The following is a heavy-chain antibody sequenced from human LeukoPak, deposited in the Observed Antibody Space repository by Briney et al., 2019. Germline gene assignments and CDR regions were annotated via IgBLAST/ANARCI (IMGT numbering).Heavy chain of an antibody. D-gene: IGHD3-3*01. Sequence: GGSLRLSCTASGFNFSNYWMSWVRQAPGKGREWVANIKQEGSEKYYVDSVKGRFTISRDHAKNSLYLQMNSLRAEETAVYYCARETVFGVVVPTYYFDYWGQGTLVTVSS. CDR1: GFNFSNYW. CDR3: ARETVFGVVVPTYYFDY. CDR2: IKQEGSEK. V-gene: IGHV3-7*01. J-gene: IGHJ4*02.